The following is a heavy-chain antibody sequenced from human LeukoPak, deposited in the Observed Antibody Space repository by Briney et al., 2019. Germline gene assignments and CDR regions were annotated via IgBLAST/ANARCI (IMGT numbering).Heavy chain of an antibody. V-gene: IGHV3-30*03. CDR2: ISYDGKRK. CDR3: RYYFGSRDNDGAFDM. Sequence: GGSLRLSCAASGLTFNNYDMHWVRQAPGKGLEWVAFISYDGKRKYYADSVKGRFTISGDISKHTLSLQMNSLRDEDTAVYYCRYYFGSRDNDGAFDMWGQGTLVVVSA. D-gene: IGHD3-22*01. CDR1: GLTFNNYD. J-gene: IGHJ3*02.